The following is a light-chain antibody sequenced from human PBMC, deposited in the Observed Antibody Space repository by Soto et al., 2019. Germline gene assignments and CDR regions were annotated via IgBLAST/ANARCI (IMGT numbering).Light chain of an antibody. CDR2: GAS. Sequence: EVVLTQSPGSLSLSPGDRATLSCRASQSVYSDYLAWYQQKPGQAPRLLIYGASSRATGIPVRFSGSGSGTDFILTISGLEPEDFAVYSCQQYGTSPYTFGQGTKVESK. CDR3: QQYGTSPYT. CDR1: QSVYSDY. J-gene: IGKJ2*01. V-gene: IGKV3-20*01.